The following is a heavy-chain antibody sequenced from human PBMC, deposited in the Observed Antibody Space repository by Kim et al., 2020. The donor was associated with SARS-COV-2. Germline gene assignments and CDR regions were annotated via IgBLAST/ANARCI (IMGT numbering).Heavy chain of an antibody. CDR1: GGSISSSSYY. V-gene: IGHV4-39*01. J-gene: IGHJ5*02. Sequence: SETLSLTCTVSGGSISSSSYYWGWIRQPPGKGLEWIGSIYYSGSTYYNPSLKSRVTISVDTSKNQFSLKLSSVTAADTAVYYCARHPPPVFAGELSGWFDPWGQGTLVTVSS. CDR3: ARHPPPVFAGELSGWFDP. CDR2: IYYSGST. D-gene: IGHD3-10*01.